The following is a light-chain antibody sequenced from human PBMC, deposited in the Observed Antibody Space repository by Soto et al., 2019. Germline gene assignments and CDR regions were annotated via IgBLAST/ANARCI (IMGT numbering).Light chain of an antibody. J-gene: IGKJ4*01. CDR2: LGS. V-gene: IGKV2-28*01. Sequence: DLVMTQSPLFLPVTPGEPASISCRSSQSLLYSNGYNYLDWYLQKPGQSPQLLIYLGSNRASGVPDRFSGSGSGTDFTLKISRVEAEDVGVYYCMQALQTPLTFGGGTKVEIK. CDR3: MQALQTPLT. CDR1: QSLLYSNGYNY.